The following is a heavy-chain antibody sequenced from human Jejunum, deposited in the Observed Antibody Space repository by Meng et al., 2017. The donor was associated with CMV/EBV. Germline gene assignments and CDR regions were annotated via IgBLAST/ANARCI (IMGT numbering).Heavy chain of an antibody. CDR3: AKDDCTSTSCYFDY. CDR1: GVTFSSYG. V-gene: IGHV3-30*02. CDR2: IRYDGTNK. Sequence: SGVTFSSYGMHWVRQAPGKGREWVAFIRYDGTNKYYADSVKGRLTISRDNSKNTLYLQMNSLRAEDTAVYYCAKDDCTSTSCYFDYWGQGTLVTVSS. D-gene: IGHD2-2*01. J-gene: IGHJ4*02.